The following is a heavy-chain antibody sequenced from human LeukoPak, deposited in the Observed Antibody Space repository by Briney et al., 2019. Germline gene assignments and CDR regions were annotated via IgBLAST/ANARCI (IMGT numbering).Heavy chain of an antibody. Sequence: PGGSLRLSCAASGFTFSSYWMSWVRQAPGKGLGWVANIKQDGSEKYYVDSVKGRFTISRDNAKNSLYLQMNSLRAEDTAVYYCARVVGAGYFDLWGRGTLVTVSS. CDR2: IKQDGSEK. CDR3: ARVVGAGYFDL. V-gene: IGHV3-7*01. CDR1: GFTFSSYW. J-gene: IGHJ2*01. D-gene: IGHD1-26*01.